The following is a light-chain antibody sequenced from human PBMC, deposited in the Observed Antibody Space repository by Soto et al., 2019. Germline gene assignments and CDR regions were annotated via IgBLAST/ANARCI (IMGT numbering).Light chain of an antibody. Sequence: EIVLTQSPGTLSSSPGERATLSCRASQSLSSNFLAWYQQKPGQAPRLLIYDASSRATGIPDRFSGSGSGTDFTLTISRLEPEDVAVYYCQQYGSAPRTFGQGTKVDIK. CDR1: QSLSSNF. J-gene: IGKJ1*01. V-gene: IGKV3-20*01. CDR2: DAS. CDR3: QQYGSAPRT.